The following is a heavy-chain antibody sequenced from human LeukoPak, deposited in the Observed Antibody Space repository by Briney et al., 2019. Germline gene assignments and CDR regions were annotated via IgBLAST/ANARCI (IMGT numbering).Heavy chain of an antibody. V-gene: IGHV4-30-4*08. CDR2: IYYSGST. CDR1: GGSISSGDYY. J-gene: IGHJ4*02. D-gene: IGHD6-13*01. Sequence: PSETLSLTCTVSGGSISSGDYYWRWIRQPPGKGLEWIGYIYYSGSTYYNPSLKSRVTISVDTSKNQFSLKLSSVTAADTAVYYCARDEAAGLGSFDYWGQGTLVTVSS. CDR3: ARDEAAGLGSFDY.